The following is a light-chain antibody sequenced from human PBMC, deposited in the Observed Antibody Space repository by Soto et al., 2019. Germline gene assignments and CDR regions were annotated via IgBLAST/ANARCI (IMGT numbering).Light chain of an antibody. CDR2: DAS. J-gene: IGKJ5*01. Sequence: EIVLTQSPATLSLSPGERAPLSFRASQSVSSYLAWYQQKPGQAPRLLIYDASNRATGIPARFSGSGSGTDFTLTISSLEPEDFAVYCCQQRSNWPTFGQGTRLEI. CDR1: QSVSSY. CDR3: QQRSNWPT. V-gene: IGKV3-11*01.